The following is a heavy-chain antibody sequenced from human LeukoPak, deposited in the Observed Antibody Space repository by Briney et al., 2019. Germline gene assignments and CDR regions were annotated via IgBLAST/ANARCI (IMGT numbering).Heavy chain of an antibody. CDR3: AKRGGSGWYYYYMDV. J-gene: IGHJ6*03. CDR1: GYTFTSYD. D-gene: IGHD6-19*01. CDR2: MNPNSGNT. Sequence: GASVKVSCKASGYTFTSYDINWVRQATGQGLEWMGWMNPNSGNTGYAQKFQGRVTITRNTSINTAYMELSSLRSEDTAVYYCAKRGGSGWYYYYMDVWGKGTTVTVSS. V-gene: IGHV1-8*03.